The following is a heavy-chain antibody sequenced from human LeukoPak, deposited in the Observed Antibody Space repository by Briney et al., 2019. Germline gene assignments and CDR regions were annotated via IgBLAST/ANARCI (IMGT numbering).Heavy chain of an antibody. CDR1: GFTFSSYG. D-gene: IGHD3-22*01. J-gene: IGHJ3*02. V-gene: IGHV3-23*01. CDR3: ARVPGIVVGAFDI. CDR2: ISGSGGST. Sequence: GGSLRLSCAASGFTFSSYGMHWVRQAPGKGLEWVSAISGSGGSTYYADSVKGRFTISRDNSKNTLYLQMNSLRAEDTAVYYCARVPGIVVGAFDIWGQGTMVTVSS.